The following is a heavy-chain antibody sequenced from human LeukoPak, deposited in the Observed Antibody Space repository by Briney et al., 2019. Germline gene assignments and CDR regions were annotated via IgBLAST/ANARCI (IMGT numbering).Heavy chain of an antibody. CDR1: GGSFSGYY. CDR3: ARGRPSDY. CDR2: INHSGST. Sequence: SETLSLTCAVYGGSFSGYYWSWIRQPPGKGLEWIGEINHSGSTNYNPSLKSRVTISVDTSKNQFSLKLSSVTAADTAAYYCARGRPSDYWGQGTLVTVSS. V-gene: IGHV4-34*01. J-gene: IGHJ4*02.